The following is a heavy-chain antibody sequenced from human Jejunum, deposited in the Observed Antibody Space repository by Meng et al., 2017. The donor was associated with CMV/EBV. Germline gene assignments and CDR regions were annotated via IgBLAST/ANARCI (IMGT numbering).Heavy chain of an antibody. J-gene: IGHJ4*02. CDR2: ISPYHDNA. D-gene: IGHD3-3*01. CDR3: ARVFGVAYFDS. CDR1: GYTFSNYG. Sequence: KASGYTFSNYGFTWVRRAPGQGLEWMGYISPYHDNANYAQKFQGRVTMTRDTSTSTAYMELRSLRADDTAVYYCARVFGVAYFDSWGQGTLVTVSS. V-gene: IGHV1-18*01.